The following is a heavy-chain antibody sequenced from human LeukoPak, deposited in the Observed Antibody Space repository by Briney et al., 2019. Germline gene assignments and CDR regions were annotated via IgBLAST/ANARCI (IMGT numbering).Heavy chain of an antibody. CDR2: IHPGDSDT. J-gene: IGHJ4*02. CDR3: ARHRAYSNYEGDY. CDR1: GYSFTSYW. D-gene: IGHD4-11*01. Sequence: GESLKISCKGSGYSFTSYWIGWVRQMPGKGLEWMGIIHPGDSDTRYSPSFQGQVTISADKSISTAYLQWSSLNASDTDMYFSARHRAYSNYEGDYSGQATLVSVSS. V-gene: IGHV5-51*01.